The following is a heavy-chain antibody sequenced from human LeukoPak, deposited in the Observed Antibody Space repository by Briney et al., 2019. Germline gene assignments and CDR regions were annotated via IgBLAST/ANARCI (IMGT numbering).Heavy chain of an antibody. V-gene: IGHV4-61*01. CDR1: GASVNSNSYY. Sequence: SETLSLTCTVSGASVNSNSYYWSWIRQPPGKGLEWIGYIHYSGSTNYNPSLKSRVTISIDTSKNQLSLKLTSMTAADTAVYYCARELGATVVNYGMDVWGQGTTVTVSS. CDR3: ARELGATVVNYGMDV. J-gene: IGHJ6*01. CDR2: IHYSGST. D-gene: IGHD4-23*01.